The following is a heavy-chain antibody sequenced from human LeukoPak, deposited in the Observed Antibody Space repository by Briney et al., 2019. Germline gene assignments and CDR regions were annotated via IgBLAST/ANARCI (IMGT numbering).Heavy chain of an antibody. D-gene: IGHD2-2*01. CDR3: ARAMGEAYCSSTSCYNWFDP. Sequence: PSETLSLTCTVSGDSINNYYWSWIRQPPGKGLEWIGYIYYSGSTNYNPSLKSRVTISVDTSKNQFSLKLSSVTAADTAVYYCARAMGEAYCSSTSCYNWFDPWGQGTLVTVSS. V-gene: IGHV4-59*01. CDR1: GDSINNYY. J-gene: IGHJ5*02. CDR2: IYYSGST.